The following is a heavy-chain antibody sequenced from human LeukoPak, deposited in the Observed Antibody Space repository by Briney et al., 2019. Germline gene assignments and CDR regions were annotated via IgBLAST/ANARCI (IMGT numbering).Heavy chain of an antibody. CDR2: IYSGDNT. CDR3: AGRRVLDASFDY. Sequence: GGSLRLSCAASGFTFSSYAMSWVRQAPGKGLEWVSVIYSGDNTYYVETVKGRFTISRDNSKNTLFLQMNRLRAEDTAVYYCAGRRVLDASFDYWGQGTLVTVSS. D-gene: IGHD3-16*01. J-gene: IGHJ4*02. V-gene: IGHV3-66*02. CDR1: GFTFSSYA.